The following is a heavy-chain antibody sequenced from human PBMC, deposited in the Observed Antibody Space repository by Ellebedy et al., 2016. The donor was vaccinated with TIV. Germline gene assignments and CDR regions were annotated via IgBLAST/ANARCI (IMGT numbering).Heavy chain of an antibody. CDR3: ARGYSNGWYHDY. J-gene: IGHJ4*02. V-gene: IGHV1-18*01. D-gene: IGHD6-19*01. CDR1: GYKFTKFD. Sequence: ASVKVSCKASGYKFTKFDISWVRQVPGQGLEWMGWISAYNGNTNYAQKIQGRVTMTTDTSTSTAYMELSSLRSEDTAIYYCARGYSNGWYHDYWGQGTLVTVSS. CDR2: ISAYNGNT.